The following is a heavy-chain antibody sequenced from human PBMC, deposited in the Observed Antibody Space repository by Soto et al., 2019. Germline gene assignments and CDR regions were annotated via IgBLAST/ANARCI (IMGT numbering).Heavy chain of an antibody. V-gene: IGHV5-51*01. J-gene: IGHJ6*02. CDR1: GKNFTTKW. Sequence: PGESLKISCKGYGKNFTTKWIGWVRQMPGKGLEFMGIIYPGDSDTRYSPSFKGQVTISADKSIRTAYLQWSSLKASDTAIYYCASVKAGNFYYGMDVWGQGTPVTVSS. CDR2: IYPGDSDT. D-gene: IGHD1-1*01. CDR3: ASVKAGNFYYGMDV.